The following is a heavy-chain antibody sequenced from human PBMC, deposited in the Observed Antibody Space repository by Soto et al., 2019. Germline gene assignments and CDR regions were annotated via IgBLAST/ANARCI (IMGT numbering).Heavy chain of an antibody. V-gene: IGHV3-49*04. J-gene: IGHJ4*02. CDR3: PSFLSGLGATTFDY. D-gene: IGHD1-26*01. CDR2: IRSKAYGGTT. CDR1: GFTFGDYA. Sequence: GGSLRLSCTASGFTFGDYAMSWVRQAPGKGLEWVGFIRSKAYGGTTEYAASVKGRFTISRDDSKSIAYLQMNSLKTEDTAVYYCPSFLSGLGATTFDYWGQGTLVTVSS.